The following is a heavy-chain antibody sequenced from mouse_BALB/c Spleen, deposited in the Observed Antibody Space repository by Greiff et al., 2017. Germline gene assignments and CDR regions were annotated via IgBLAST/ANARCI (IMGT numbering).Heavy chain of an antibody. CDR2: INPSNGGT. CDR1: GYTFTSYY. Sequence: VQLQQSGAELVKPGASVKLSCKASGYTFTSYYMYWVKQRPVQGLEWIGEINPSNGGTNFNEKFKSKATLTVDKSSSTAYMQLSSLTSEDSAVYYCTRPYYGNSAWFAYWGQGTLVTVSA. J-gene: IGHJ3*01. V-gene: IGHV1S81*02. CDR3: TRPYYGNSAWFAY. D-gene: IGHD2-1*01.